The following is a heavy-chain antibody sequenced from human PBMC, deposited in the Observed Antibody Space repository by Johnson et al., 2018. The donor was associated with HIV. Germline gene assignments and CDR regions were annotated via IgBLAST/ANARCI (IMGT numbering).Heavy chain of an antibody. Sequence: QVQLVESGGGVVQPGKSLRLSCAASHFTFGAYAIHWVRLAPGTGLEWVAVASYDGDNKYYADSVNGRFTISKDNSKDTLHMEMNNLRLEDTAVYYCARGAAVSGTLVDPFDIWGRGTMVTVSS. CDR3: ARGAAVSGTLVDPFDI. CDR2: ASYDGDNK. CDR1: HFTFGAYA. D-gene: IGHD1-26*01. J-gene: IGHJ3*02. V-gene: IGHV3-30-3*01.